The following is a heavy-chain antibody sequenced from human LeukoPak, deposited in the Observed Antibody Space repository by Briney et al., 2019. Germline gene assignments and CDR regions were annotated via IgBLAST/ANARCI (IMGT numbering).Heavy chain of an antibody. CDR3: AKAGGASWYLY. CDR2: ISSSNDYI. Sequence: KAGGSLRLSCAASGFTFSSSTMNWVRQAPGKGLEWVSSISSSNDYIYYADSVKGRFTISRDNAKNSLYLQMNSLRAEDTAVYYCAKAGGASWYLYWGQGTLVTVSS. J-gene: IGHJ4*02. V-gene: IGHV3-21*04. D-gene: IGHD6-13*01. CDR1: GFTFSSST.